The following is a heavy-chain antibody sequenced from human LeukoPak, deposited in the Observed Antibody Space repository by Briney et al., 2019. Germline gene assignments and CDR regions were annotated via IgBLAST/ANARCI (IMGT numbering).Heavy chain of an antibody. D-gene: IGHD3-3*01. Sequence: PSETLSLTCTVSGGSISSGSYYWSWIRQPAGKGLEWIGRIYTSGSTNYSPSLKSRVTISVDTSKNQFSLKLSSVTAADTAVYYCARGFYDFWSGWYYFDYWGQGTLVTVSS. CDR2: IYTSGST. CDR1: GGSISSGSYY. CDR3: ARGFYDFWSGWYYFDY. V-gene: IGHV4-61*02. J-gene: IGHJ4*02.